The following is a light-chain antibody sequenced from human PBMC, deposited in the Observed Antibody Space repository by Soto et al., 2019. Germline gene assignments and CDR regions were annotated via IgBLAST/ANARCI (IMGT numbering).Light chain of an antibody. J-gene: IGLJ1*01. CDR2: SND. Sequence: QTVVTQPPSASGTPGQRVTISCSGSSSNIGANTVSWYQQLPGTAPKLLIYSNDQRPSGVPDRFSGSKSGASASLAISGLQSEDEADYYCSSYAGSNNFVFGTGTKLTVL. CDR1: SSNIGANT. CDR3: SSYAGSNNFV. V-gene: IGLV1-44*01.